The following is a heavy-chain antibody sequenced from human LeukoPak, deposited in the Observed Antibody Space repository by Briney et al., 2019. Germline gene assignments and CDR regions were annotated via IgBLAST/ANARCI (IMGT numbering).Heavy chain of an antibody. Sequence: ASVKVSCKASGYTFTSYAMHWVRQAPGQRLEWMGWINAGNGNTKYSQEFQGRVTITTDTSTSTAYMELRSLRSDDTAVYYCARAPRKLLLWFGESDYWGQGTLVTVSS. CDR2: INAGNGNT. D-gene: IGHD3-10*01. CDR3: ARAPRKLLLWFGESDY. CDR1: GYTFTSYA. V-gene: IGHV1-3*01. J-gene: IGHJ4*02.